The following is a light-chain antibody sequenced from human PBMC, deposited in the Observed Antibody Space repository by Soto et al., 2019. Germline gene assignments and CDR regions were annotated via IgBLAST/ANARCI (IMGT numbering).Light chain of an antibody. V-gene: IGLV2-8*01. Sequence: QSALTQPPSASGSPGQSVAISCTGTSSEVGGYNYVSWYQQHPRKAPKLMIYEVNKRPSGVPDRFSGSKSGNTASLTVSGLQAEDEADYYCSSYAGSSNVFGTGTKLTVL. CDR3: SSYAGSSNV. CDR1: SSEVGGYNY. CDR2: EVN. J-gene: IGLJ1*01.